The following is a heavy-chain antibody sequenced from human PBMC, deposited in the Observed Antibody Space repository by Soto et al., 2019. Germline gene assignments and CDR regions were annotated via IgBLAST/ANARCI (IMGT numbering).Heavy chain of an antibody. J-gene: IGHJ3*01. CDR3: TIDRPFTYGGVIVP. CDR2: IKSNDNGGTT. Sequence: EVQLVESGGGLIKPGGSLRLSCVASGFTFNNLWMTWVRQAPGKGLEWVGRIKSNDNGGTTDYAAPVKGRLTISRDDSKDTLYLEMNSLKTEDTAVYYCTIDRPFTYGGVIVPWGQGTVVTVSS. D-gene: IGHD3-16*02. V-gene: IGHV3-15*01. CDR1: GFTFNNLW.